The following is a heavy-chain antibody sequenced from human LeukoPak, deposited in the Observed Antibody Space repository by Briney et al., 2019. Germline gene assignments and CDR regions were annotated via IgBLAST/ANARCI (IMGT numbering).Heavy chain of an antibody. Sequence: GASVKVSCKASGYTFTSYDINWVRQATGQGLEWMGWMNPNSGNTGYAQKFQGRVTMTRNTSISTAYMELSSLRAEDTAVYYCAKVIDPRGGKGPLTKLGDYWGQGTLVTVSS. CDR2: MNPNSGNT. V-gene: IGHV1-8*01. J-gene: IGHJ4*02. D-gene: IGHD4-23*01. CDR3: AKVIDPRGGKGPLTKLGDY. CDR1: GYTFTSYD.